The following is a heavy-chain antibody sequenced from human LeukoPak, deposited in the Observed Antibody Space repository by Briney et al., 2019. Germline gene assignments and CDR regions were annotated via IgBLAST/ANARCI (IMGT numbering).Heavy chain of an antibody. Sequence: GGSLRLSCAASGFTFSSYGMHWVRQAPGKGLEWVAVISYDGSNKYYADSVKGRFTISRDNSKNTLYLQMNSLRAEDTAVYYCAKMGSGGDPDYWGQGTLVTVSS. CDR1: GFTFSSYG. D-gene: IGHD2-21*01. J-gene: IGHJ4*02. V-gene: IGHV3-30*18. CDR3: AKMGSGGDPDY. CDR2: ISYDGSNK.